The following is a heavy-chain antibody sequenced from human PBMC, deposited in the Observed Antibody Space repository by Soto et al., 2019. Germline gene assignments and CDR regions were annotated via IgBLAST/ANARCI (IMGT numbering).Heavy chain of an antibody. CDR1: GLTISGCS. V-gene: IGHV3-48*02. D-gene: IGHD5-18*01. CDR2: ITIRTGNT. Sequence: GGSLRLSCEASGLTISGCSMNWVRQAPGKGLEWLAYITIRTGNTVYADSVRGRFTISADNAENSVFLQMNSLRDEDTAVYFCVRDRDIYRDMVHADLWGQGTLVTVSS. CDR3: VRDRDIYRDMVHADL. J-gene: IGHJ4*01.